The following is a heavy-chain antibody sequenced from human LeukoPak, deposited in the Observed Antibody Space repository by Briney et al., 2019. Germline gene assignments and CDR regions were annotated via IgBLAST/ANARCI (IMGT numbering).Heavy chain of an antibody. CDR3: ARVAEDCSSTSCYAGVDY. D-gene: IGHD2-2*01. J-gene: IGHJ4*02. CDR2: ISAYNGNT. V-gene: IGHV1-18*01. CDR1: GSSFISYG. Sequence: GASVRVSCKASGSSFISYGISWEREAPGQGLEWMGWISAYNGNTNYAQKLQDRVTMTTDTSTSTAYMELRSLRSDDTAVYYCARVAEDCSSTSCYAGVDYWGQGTLVTVSS.